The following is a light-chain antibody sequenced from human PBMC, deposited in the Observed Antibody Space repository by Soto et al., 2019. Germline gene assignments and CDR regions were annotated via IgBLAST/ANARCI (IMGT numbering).Light chain of an antibody. V-gene: IGKV3-20*01. CDR3: QQYGSSSWT. CDR2: GAS. CDR1: QSVSSSY. J-gene: IGKJ1*01. Sequence: EIVLAQSPGTLSLSRGERATRSCRASQSVSSSYLAWYQQKPGQAPRLLIYGASSRATGIPDRFSGSGSGTDFTLTISRLEPEDFAVYYCQQYGSSSWTFGQGTKVDIK.